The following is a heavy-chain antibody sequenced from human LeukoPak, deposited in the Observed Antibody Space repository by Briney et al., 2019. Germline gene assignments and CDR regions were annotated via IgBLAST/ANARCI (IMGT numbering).Heavy chain of an antibody. J-gene: IGHJ4*02. CDR3: ARARLEYYYDSSGYYLDY. Sequence: SETLSLTCAVSGGSISSSNWWSWVRQPPGKGLEWIGEIYHSGSTNYNPSLKSRVTISVDKSKNQFSLKLSSVTAADTAVYYCARARLEYYYDSSGYYLDYWGQGTLVTVSS. D-gene: IGHD3-22*01. CDR2: IYHSGST. CDR1: GGSISSSNW. V-gene: IGHV4-4*02.